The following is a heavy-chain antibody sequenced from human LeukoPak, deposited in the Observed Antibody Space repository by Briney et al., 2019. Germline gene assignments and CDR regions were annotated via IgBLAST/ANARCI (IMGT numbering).Heavy chain of an antibody. CDR3: VRGAGTVGY. V-gene: IGHV3-66*01. CDR1: GFTVGSNF. J-gene: IGHJ4*02. CDR2: ISRGGST. D-gene: IGHD3/OR15-3a*01. Sequence: GGSLRLSCAASGFTVGSNFMTWVRQAPGKGLEWVSLISRGGSTYYADSVKGRFTISRDNSKNMVYLQMNSLRAEDTAVYYCVRGAGTVGYWGQGTLVTVSS.